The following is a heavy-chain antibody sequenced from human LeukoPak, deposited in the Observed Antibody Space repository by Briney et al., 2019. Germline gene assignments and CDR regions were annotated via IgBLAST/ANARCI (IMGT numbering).Heavy chain of an antibody. J-gene: IGHJ6*03. D-gene: IGHD2-15*01. V-gene: IGHV3-7*01. CDR3: ARELPGYYMDV. CDR2: IKQDGSEK. Sequence: QPGGSLRLSCAASGFTFSSYAMTWVRQAPGKGLEWVANIKQDGSEKYYVDSVKGRFTISRDNAKNSLYLQMNSLRAEDTAVYYCARELPGYYMDVWGKGTTVTVSS. CDR1: GFTFSSYA.